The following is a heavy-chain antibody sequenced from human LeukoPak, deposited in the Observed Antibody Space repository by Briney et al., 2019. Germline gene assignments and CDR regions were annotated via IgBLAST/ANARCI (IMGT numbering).Heavy chain of an antibody. CDR3: AKGDSGSYFYFDY. Sequence: GGSLRLSCAASGFTFSSYGMHWVRQAPGKGVEWVAVISYDGSNKYYADSVKGRFTISRDNSKNTLYLQMNSLRAEDTAVYYCAKGDSGSYFYFDYWGQGTLVTVSS. CDR1: GFTFSSYG. D-gene: IGHD1-26*01. J-gene: IGHJ4*02. V-gene: IGHV3-30*18. CDR2: ISYDGSNK.